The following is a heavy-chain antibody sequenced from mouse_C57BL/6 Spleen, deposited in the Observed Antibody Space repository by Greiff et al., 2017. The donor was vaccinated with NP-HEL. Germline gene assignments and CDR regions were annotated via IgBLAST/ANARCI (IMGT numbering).Heavy chain of an antibody. Sequence: VQLEESGPGLVAPSQSLSITCTVSGFSLTSYGVHWVRQPPGKGLEWLVVIWRDGSTTSNSALNSRLSISKDNSKSQVFLKMNSLQTDDTAMYYCARHRGNYVWYFDVWGTGTTVTVSS. CDR1: GFSLTSYG. D-gene: IGHD2-1*01. CDR2: IWRDGST. CDR3: ARHRGNYVWYFDV. J-gene: IGHJ1*03. V-gene: IGHV2-6-1*01.